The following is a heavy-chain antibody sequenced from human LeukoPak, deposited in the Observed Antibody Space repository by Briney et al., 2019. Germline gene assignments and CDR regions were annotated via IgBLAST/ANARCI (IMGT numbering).Heavy chain of an antibody. CDR3: PTANIVEVVAALREVRAY. V-gene: IGHV3-15*01. CDR2: IKSKTDGGTT. Sequence: GGSLRLSCAASGFTLSNAWMSWVRQAPGKGLEWVGRIKSKTDGGTTDYAAPVKGRFTISRNDSKNTLQLQMNSLKTEDTAVYYCPTANIVEVVAALREVRAYWGQGTLVTVSS. CDR1: GFTLSNAW. J-gene: IGHJ4*02. D-gene: IGHD2-15*01.